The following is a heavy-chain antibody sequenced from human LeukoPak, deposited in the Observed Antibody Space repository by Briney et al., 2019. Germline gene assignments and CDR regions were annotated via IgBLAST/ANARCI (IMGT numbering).Heavy chain of an antibody. CDR3: ARLQGDYYGSGSYPDWYFDL. CDR1: GFTFSSYD. Sequence: QPGGSLRLSCAASGFTFSSYDMHWVRQATGKGLEWVSAIGTAGDTYYPGSVKGRFTISRENAKNSLYLQMNSLRAGDTTVYYCARLQGDYYGSGSYPDWYFDLWGRGTLVTVSS. V-gene: IGHV3-13*04. D-gene: IGHD3-10*01. CDR2: IGTAGDT. J-gene: IGHJ2*01.